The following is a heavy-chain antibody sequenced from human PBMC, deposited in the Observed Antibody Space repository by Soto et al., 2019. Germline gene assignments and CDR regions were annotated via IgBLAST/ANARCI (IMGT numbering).Heavy chain of an antibody. J-gene: IGHJ4*02. V-gene: IGHV3-21*01. CDR3: ARVPDSSAYYYYFDY. CDR2: ISSGSSLL. Sequence: EVVLVESGGGLVKPGGSLRLSCAASGFTFSSYTMHWVRQAPGKGLEWVSSISSGSSLLYYADTVRGRFTISRDNAKNSLYLQMHSRRADDTAVYYCARVPDSSAYYYYFDYWGQGTLGIVSS. D-gene: IGHD3-22*01. CDR1: GFTFSSYT.